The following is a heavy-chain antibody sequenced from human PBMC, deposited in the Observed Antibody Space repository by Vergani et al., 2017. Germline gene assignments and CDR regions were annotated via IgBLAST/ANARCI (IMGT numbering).Heavy chain of an antibody. CDR1: GDSIISRSYY. D-gene: IGHD3-16*01. CDR3: ASGKYYSDSTSHFRGRYFDV. CDR2: IYNSGNG. V-gene: IGHV4-39*01. J-gene: IGHJ2*01. Sequence: QMQLQESGPGLVKASETLSLTCTVSGDSIISRSYYWGWIRQPPGKGLEWIGSIYNSGNGDSSSSLKSRFTISADTSKNQFSLRLTSVPAADTAVYYCASGKYYSDSTSHFRGRYFDVWGRGTLVTVPS.